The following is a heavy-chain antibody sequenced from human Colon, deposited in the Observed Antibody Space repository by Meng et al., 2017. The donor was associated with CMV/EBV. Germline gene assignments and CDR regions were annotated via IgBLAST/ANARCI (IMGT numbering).Heavy chain of an antibody. V-gene: IGHV3-20*04. CDR3: VSGIKGRPESEY. CDR2: INWNGGST. CDR1: GFIFDDYC. Sequence: GESLKISCAGSGFIFDDYCRGWVRQAPGEGLEWVCGINWNGGSTAYADSVKGRFTISRDNDKNFLYLQMDSLRAEDTAVYYCVSGIKGRPESEYWGQGTLVTVSS. J-gene: IGHJ4*02. D-gene: IGHD1-14*01.